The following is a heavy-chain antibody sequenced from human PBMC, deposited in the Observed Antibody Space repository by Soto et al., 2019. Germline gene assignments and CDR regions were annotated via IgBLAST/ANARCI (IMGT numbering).Heavy chain of an antibody. D-gene: IGHD3-22*01. CDR2: ISSSGSTI. V-gene: IGHV3-11*04. Sequence: PGGSLRLSCAASGFTFSDYYMSWIRQAPGKGLEWVSYISSSGSTIYYADSVKGRFTISRDNAKNSLYLQMNSLRAEDTAVYYCARDEPPAYYYDSSGIPGYFQHWGQGTLVTVSS. CDR3: ARDEPPAYYYDSSGIPGYFQH. CDR1: GFTFSDYY. J-gene: IGHJ1*01.